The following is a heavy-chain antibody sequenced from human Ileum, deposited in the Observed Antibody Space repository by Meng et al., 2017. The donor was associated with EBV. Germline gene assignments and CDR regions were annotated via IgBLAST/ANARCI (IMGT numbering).Heavy chain of an antibody. D-gene: IGHD1-26*01. J-gene: IGHJ4*02. Sequence: QAQLVQSGGEVKKPVAAVKGSCKASGYTFTNYGITWVRQAPGQGLEWMGWISAYNGNTNYAQKLQGRVTMTTDTSTSTAYMELGSLRSDDTAVYSCARVEVGITSGDYWGQGTLVTVSS. V-gene: IGHV1-18*01. CDR3: ARVEVGITSGDY. CDR1: GYTFTNYG. CDR2: ISAYNGNT.